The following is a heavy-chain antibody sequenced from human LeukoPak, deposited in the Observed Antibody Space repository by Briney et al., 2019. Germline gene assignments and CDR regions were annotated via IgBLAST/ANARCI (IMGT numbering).Heavy chain of an antibody. CDR1: GYTFTGYY. D-gene: IGHD3-9*01. V-gene: IGHV1-46*01. CDR3: AKDPRNILTGDYDDFDI. Sequence: ASVKVSCKASGYTFTGYYMHWVRQAPGQGLEWMGILNPTYDIPIYAQTFEGRVTMTRDMSTSTVYMELSTLTSDDTAVYFCAKDPRNILTGDYDDFDIWGQGTMVIVSS. CDR2: LNPTYDIP. J-gene: IGHJ3*02.